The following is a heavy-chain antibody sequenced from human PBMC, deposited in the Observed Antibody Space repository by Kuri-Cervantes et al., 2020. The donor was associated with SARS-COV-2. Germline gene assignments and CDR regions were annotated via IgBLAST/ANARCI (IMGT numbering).Heavy chain of an antibody. CDR3: ARIQATTVIADY. D-gene: IGHD4-11*01. V-gene: IGHV2-70*11. J-gene: IGHJ4*02. CDR2: IDWDDDK. CDR1: GFSLNTSGMC. Sequence: SGPTLVKPTETLTLTCTFSGFSLNTSGMCVGWIRQPPGKALEWLARIDWDDDKYYSTSLKTRLTISKDTSKNQVVLTMTNMDPVDTATYYFARIQATTVIADYWGQGTLVTVSS.